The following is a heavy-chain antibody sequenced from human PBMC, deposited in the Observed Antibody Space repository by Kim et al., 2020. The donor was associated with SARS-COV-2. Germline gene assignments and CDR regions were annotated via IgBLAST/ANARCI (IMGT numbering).Heavy chain of an antibody. J-gene: IGHJ3*02. Sequence: YADSVKGRFTISRDNAKNSLYLQMNSLRAEDTAVYYCARAKLGASGAFDIWGQGTMVTVSS. D-gene: IGHD1-26*01. V-gene: IGHV3-11*05. CDR3: ARAKLGASGAFDI.